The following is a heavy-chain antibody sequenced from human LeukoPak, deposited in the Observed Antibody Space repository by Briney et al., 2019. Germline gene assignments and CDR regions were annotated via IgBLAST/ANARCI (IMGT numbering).Heavy chain of an antibody. Sequence: PGGSLRLSCAASGFTFSSYAMSWVRQAPGKGLEWVSAISGSGGSTYYADSVKGRFTISRDNSKNTLYLQMNSLRAEDTAVYYCAKGGMVSPFFAYYYYMDAWGKGTTVTVSS. CDR1: GFTFSSYA. CDR2: ISGSGGST. V-gene: IGHV3-23*01. D-gene: IGHD5-18*01. J-gene: IGHJ6*03. CDR3: AKGGMVSPFFAYYYYMDA.